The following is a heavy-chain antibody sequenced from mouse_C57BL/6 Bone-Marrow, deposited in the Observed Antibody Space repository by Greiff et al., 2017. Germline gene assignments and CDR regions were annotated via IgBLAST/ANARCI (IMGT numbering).Heavy chain of an antibody. CDR3: ARWLLLDY. Sequence: VQLQQSGPELVKPGASVKISCKASGYAFSSSWMNWVKQRPGKGLEWIGRIYPGDGDTNYNGKFKGKATLTADKSSSTAYMQLSSLTSEDSAVYFCARWLLLDYRGQGTTLTVSS. J-gene: IGHJ2*01. CDR1: GYAFSSSW. D-gene: IGHD2-3*01. CDR2: IYPGDGDT. V-gene: IGHV1-82*01.